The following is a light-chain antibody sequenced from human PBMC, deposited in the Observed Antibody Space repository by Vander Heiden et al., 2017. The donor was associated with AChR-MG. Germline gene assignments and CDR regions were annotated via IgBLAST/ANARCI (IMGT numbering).Light chain of an antibody. CDR1: QSVTNN. CDR3: QQYNKRPRT. CDR2: DAS. V-gene: IGKV3D-15*01. Sequence: EVVVTQSPASLYVSPGERATLSCRASQSVTNNLAWYQQKPGQAPRLLIYDASTRASGIPARFSGSGSGTQFTLTISSLQSEDFAVYYCQQYNKRPRTFGQGTKVQI. J-gene: IGKJ1*01.